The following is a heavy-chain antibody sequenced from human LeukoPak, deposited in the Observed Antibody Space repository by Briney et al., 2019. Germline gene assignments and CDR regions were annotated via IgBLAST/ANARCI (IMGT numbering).Heavy chain of an antibody. CDR3: ARDQEDDFRSGYPTAFDY. J-gene: IGHJ4*02. Sequence: ASVKVSCKASGYTFASYGISWVRQAPGQGLEWMGWISAYNGNTNYAQKLQGRVTMTTDTSTSTAYMELRSLRSDDTAVYYCARDQEDDFRSGYPTAFDYWGQGTLVTVSS. CDR1: GYTFASYG. D-gene: IGHD3-3*01. V-gene: IGHV1-18*01. CDR2: ISAYNGNT.